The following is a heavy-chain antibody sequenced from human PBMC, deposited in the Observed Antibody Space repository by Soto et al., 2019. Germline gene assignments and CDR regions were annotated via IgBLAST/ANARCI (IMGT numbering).Heavy chain of an antibody. D-gene: IGHD6-13*01. CDR1: VLTISSASSY. CDR3: ARYRISGSWSKFDY. J-gene: IGHJ4*02. Sequence: TLSLTCSAAVLTISSASSYWSWIRQHPGKGLDLVGNIYYNGSTYYSPALKSRVTVWFDTSKNQFSLRLTSVTAAETAVYYCARYRISGSWSKFDYWGQGTRVTVSS. CDR2: IYYNGST. V-gene: IGHV4-31*03.